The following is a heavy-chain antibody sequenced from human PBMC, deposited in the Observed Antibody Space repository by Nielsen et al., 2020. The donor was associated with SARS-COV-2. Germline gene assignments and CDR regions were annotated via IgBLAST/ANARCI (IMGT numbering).Heavy chain of an antibody. CDR1: GVTFSNNA. V-gene: IGHV3-23*01. J-gene: IGHJ4*02. CDR3: ARQFYGCNDY. Sequence: GESLKISCTASGVTFSNNAMTWVRQAPGKGLEWVSSIGNSGDNIYYADSVKGRFTVSRENSKNTLYLEMNSLRAEDTAVYYCARQFYGCNDYWGQGTLVTVSS. CDR2: IGNSGDNI. D-gene: IGHD3-10*01.